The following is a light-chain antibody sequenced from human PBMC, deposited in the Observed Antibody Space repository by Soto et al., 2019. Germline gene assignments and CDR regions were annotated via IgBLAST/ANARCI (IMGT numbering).Light chain of an antibody. CDR2: EVS. J-gene: IGLJ1*01. V-gene: IGLV2-23*02. Sequence: QSALTQPASVSGSPGQSITISCTGTSSGVGSYNLVSWYQQHPGKAPKLMIYEVSKRPSGVSNRFSGSKSGNTASLTISGLQAEDEGDYYCCSYAGSSTLYVFGTGTQLTVL. CDR1: SSGVGSYNL. CDR3: CSYAGSSTLYV.